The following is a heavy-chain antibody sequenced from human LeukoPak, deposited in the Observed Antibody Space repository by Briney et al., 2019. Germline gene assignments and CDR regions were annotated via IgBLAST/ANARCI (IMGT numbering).Heavy chain of an antibody. Sequence: GGSLRLSCAASGFAFADYPMTWVRQAPGKGLKWGSDISWNGGSTAYADSVKGRFTISRDNAKNSLYLQMNSLRAEDTALYYCARRSGSYRFDYWGQGTLVTVSS. D-gene: IGHD1-26*01. CDR1: GFAFADYP. CDR2: ISWNGGST. J-gene: IGHJ4*02. CDR3: ARRSGSYRFDY. V-gene: IGHV3-20*04.